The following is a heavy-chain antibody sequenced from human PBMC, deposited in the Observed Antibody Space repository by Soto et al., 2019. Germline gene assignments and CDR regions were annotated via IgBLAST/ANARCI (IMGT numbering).Heavy chain of an antibody. CDR1: GFTFSSYA. V-gene: IGHV3-23*01. D-gene: IGHD4-17*01. Sequence: EVQLLESGGGLVQPGGSLRLSCAASGFTFSSYAMSWVRQAPGKGLEWVSGISGSGGSTDNADSVKGRFTISRDNSKNTLYLQMNSLRAEDTAVYYCAKRLTTVVTTKWYFDLWGRGTLVTVSS. CDR2: ISGSGGST. J-gene: IGHJ2*01. CDR3: AKRLTTVVTTKWYFDL.